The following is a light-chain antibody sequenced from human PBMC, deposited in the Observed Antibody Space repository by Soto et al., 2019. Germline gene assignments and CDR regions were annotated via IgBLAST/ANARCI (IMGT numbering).Light chain of an antibody. V-gene: IGKV4-1*01. Sequence: DIVMTQSPDSLAVSLGERATVNCKSSRSVLYSSNSKNYLAWYQQKPGQPPKLLIYWASTRESGVPDRFRGSGSGTDFTLTISSLQAEDVAVYYCQQYYSTPLTFGGGTKVEIK. CDR3: QQYYSTPLT. J-gene: IGKJ4*01. CDR2: WAS. CDR1: RSVLYSSNSKNY.